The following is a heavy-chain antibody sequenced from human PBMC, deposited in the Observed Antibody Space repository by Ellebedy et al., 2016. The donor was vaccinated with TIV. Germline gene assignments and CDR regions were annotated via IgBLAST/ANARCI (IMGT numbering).Heavy chain of an antibody. D-gene: IGHD1-1*01. CDR3: ARGGGNWNDVGWADS. CDR1: GFAFSAHW. Sequence: PGGSLRLSCAASGFAFSAHWMHWVRQPPGKGLEWVARISHDGRSSISYANSVKGRFTISRDNAKNTLFLQMTSLRAEDKAVYYCARGGGNWNDVGWADSWGQGALIAVSS. CDR2: ISHDGRSSI. V-gene: IGHV3-74*01. J-gene: IGHJ4*02.